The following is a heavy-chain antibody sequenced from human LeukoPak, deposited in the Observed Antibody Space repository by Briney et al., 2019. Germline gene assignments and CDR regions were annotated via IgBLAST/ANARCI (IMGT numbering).Heavy chain of an antibody. CDR1: GFTFSSYA. Sequence: GRSLRLSCAASGFTFSSYAMHWVRQTPGKGLEYVSAISTNVGGTYYANSVKGRFTSSRDNSKNKLYLQMGSLRAEDMAVYFCARYCNGVTCYSGYDYWGQGTLVTVSS. CDR2: ISTNVGGT. CDR3: ARYCNGVTCYSGYDY. V-gene: IGHV3-64*01. D-gene: IGHD2-15*01. J-gene: IGHJ4*02.